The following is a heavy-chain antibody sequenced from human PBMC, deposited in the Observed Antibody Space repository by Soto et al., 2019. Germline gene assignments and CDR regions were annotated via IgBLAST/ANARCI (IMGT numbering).Heavy chain of an antibody. CDR1: GFTFSSYA. J-gene: IGHJ4*02. V-gene: IGHV3-30-3*01. CDR2: ISYDGSNK. D-gene: IGHD3-10*01. Sequence: PGGSLRLSCAASGFTFSSYAMHWVRQAPGKGLEWVAVISYDGSNKYYADSVKGRFTISRDNSKNTLYLQMNSLRAEDTAVYYCARLHSARSGIRLFDSWGQGTLVTVSS. CDR3: ARLHSARSGIRLFDS.